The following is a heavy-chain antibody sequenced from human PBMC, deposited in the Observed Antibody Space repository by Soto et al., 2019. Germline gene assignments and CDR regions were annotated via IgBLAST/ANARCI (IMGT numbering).Heavy chain of an antibody. CDR3: AREGSSGWNGLNWFDP. V-gene: IGHV3-48*01. J-gene: IGHJ5*02. Sequence: EVQLVESGGGLVQPGGSLRLSCAASGFTFSSYSMNWVRKAPGKGLEWVSYISSSSSTIYYADSVKGRFTISRDNAKNSLYLQMNSLRAEDTAVYYCAREGSSGWNGLNWFDPWGQGTLVTVSS. D-gene: IGHD6-19*01. CDR1: GFTFSSYS. CDR2: ISSSSSTI.